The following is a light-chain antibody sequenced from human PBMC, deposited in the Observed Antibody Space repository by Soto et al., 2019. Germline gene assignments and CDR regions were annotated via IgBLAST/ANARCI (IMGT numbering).Light chain of an antibody. Sequence: DVQMTQSPSTLSASLGDRVTITCRASQSINNLLAWYQQKPGKAPKFLIYDVSTLESGVPSRFRGSGSGTEFTLTISSLQPEDFETYYCQQYDSYPHTFGGGTKVDIK. CDR1: QSINNL. CDR2: DVS. CDR3: QQYDSYPHT. V-gene: IGKV1-5*01. J-gene: IGKJ4*01.